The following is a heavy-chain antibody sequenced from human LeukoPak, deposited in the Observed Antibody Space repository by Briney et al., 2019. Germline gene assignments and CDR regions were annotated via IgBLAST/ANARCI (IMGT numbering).Heavy chain of an antibody. V-gene: IGHV3-7*01. D-gene: IGHD6-19*01. Sequence: GGSLRLSCAASGFTFSSYWMSWVRQAPGKGLEWVANIKQDGSEKYYVDSVKGRFTISRDNAKNSLYLQMNSLRAEDTAVYYCARVEYSSGWPTYYYYYYMDAWGKGTTVTVSS. J-gene: IGHJ6*03. CDR3: ARVEYSSGWPTYYYYYYMDA. CDR1: GFTFSSYW. CDR2: IKQDGSEK.